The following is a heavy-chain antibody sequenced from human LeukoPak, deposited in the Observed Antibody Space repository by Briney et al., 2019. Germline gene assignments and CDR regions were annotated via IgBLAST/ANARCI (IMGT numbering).Heavy chain of an antibody. Sequence: GGSLRLSCAASGFTFSSYWMSWVRQAPGKGLEWVANIKQDGSEKYYVDPVKGRFTISRDNAKNSLYLQMNSLRAEDTAVYYCARDLTLEWLSDWGQGTLVTVSS. CDR2: IKQDGSEK. CDR1: GFTFSSYW. CDR3: ARDLTLEWLSD. V-gene: IGHV3-7*01. J-gene: IGHJ4*02. D-gene: IGHD3-3*01.